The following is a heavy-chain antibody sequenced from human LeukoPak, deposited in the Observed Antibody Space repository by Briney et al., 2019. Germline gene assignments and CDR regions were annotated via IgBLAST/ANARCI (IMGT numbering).Heavy chain of an antibody. Sequence: SETLSLTRTVSGGSISSYYWSWIRQPPGKGLEWIGYIYYSGSTCYNPSLKSRVTISVDTSKNQFSLKLSSVTAADTAVYYCARDRRRYYYDSSGYYDWGQGTLVTVSS. CDR2: IYYSGST. D-gene: IGHD3-22*01. J-gene: IGHJ4*02. CDR3: ARDRRRYYYDSSGYYD. V-gene: IGHV4-59*12. CDR1: GGSISSYY.